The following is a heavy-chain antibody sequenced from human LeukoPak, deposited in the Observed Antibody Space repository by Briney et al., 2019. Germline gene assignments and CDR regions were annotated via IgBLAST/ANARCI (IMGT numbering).Heavy chain of an antibody. CDR3: ARDRGDIVVVPANRTYLAPHYYFDY. V-gene: IGHV3-48*03. Sequence: GGSLRLSCAASGFTFSSYEMNWVRQAPGKGLGWVSYISSSGSTIYYADSVKGRFTISRDNAKNSLYLQMNSLRAEDTAVYYCARDRGDIVVVPANRTYLAPHYYFDYWGQGTLVTVSS. CDR1: GFTFSSYE. CDR2: ISSSGSTI. D-gene: IGHD2-2*01. J-gene: IGHJ4*02.